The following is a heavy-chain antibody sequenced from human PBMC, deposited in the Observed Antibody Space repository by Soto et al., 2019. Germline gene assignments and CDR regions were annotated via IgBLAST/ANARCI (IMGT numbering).Heavy chain of an antibody. J-gene: IGHJ6*02. CDR1: GGSISGYY. D-gene: IGHD2-21*02. CDR3: TRDGDGRMTTNPYYYYGMDV. Sequence: SETLSLTCTVSGGSISGYYWSWIRQPPGKGLEWIGNVYYSGGAKYNPSVKRRVSISVDTSKNQFSLNLSSVTAADTAVYYCTRDGDGRMTTNPYYYYGMDVWGPGVTVTVSS. CDR2: VYYSGGA. V-gene: IGHV4-59*01.